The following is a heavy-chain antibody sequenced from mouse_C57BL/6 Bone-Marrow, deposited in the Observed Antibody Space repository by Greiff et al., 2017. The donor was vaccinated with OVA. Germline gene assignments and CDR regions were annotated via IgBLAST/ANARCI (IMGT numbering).Heavy chain of an antibody. D-gene: IGHD1-1*01. CDR2: IDPSDSYT. CDR1: GYTFTSYW. J-gene: IGHJ2*01. Sequence: QVQLQQPGAELVKPGASVKLSCKASGYTFTSYWMQWVKQRPGQGLEWIGEIDPSDSYTNYNQKFKGKATLTVATSSSTAYMKPSSLTSEDSAVYYCARDLITDYWGQGTTLTVSS. V-gene: IGHV1-50*01. CDR3: ARDLITDY.